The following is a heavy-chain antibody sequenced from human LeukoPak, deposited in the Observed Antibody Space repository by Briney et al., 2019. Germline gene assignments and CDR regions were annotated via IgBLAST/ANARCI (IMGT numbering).Heavy chain of an antibody. CDR1: RFTFSDSY. Sequence: GGSLRLSCAASRFTFSDSYMSWIRQVPGKGLEWISYISDSADTIYYADSVKGRFTISRDNAKNSLYLQMNSLRAEDTAVYYCAREGGDWGEGYFDYWGQGTLVTVSS. CDR3: AREGGDWGEGYFDY. CDR2: ISDSADTI. D-gene: IGHD3-16*01. J-gene: IGHJ4*02. V-gene: IGHV3-11*01.